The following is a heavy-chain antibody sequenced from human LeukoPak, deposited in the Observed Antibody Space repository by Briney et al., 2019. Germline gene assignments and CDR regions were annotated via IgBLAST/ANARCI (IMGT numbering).Heavy chain of an antibody. CDR1: GGCISSSSYY. Sequence: SETLSLTCTVSGGCISSSSYYWGWIRQPPGKGLEWIGSIYYSGSTYYNPSLKSRVTISVDTSKNQFSLKLSSVTAADTAVYYCATSDFWSGYYGNWFDPWGQGTLVTVSS. CDR3: ATSDFWSGYYGNWFDP. J-gene: IGHJ5*02. D-gene: IGHD3-3*01. V-gene: IGHV4-39*01. CDR2: IYYSGST.